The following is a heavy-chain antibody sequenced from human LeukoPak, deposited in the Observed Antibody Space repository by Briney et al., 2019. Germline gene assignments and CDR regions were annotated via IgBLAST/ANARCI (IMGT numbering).Heavy chain of an antibody. Sequence: GASVKVSCKVSGYTLTELSMHWVRQAPGKGLEWMGGFDPKDGETIYAQKFQGRVTMTEDTSTDTAYMELSSLRSEDTAVYYCATQFFTMVRGVISLDWFDPWGQGTLVTVSS. D-gene: IGHD3-10*01. CDR3: ATQFFTMVRGVISLDWFDP. V-gene: IGHV1-24*01. CDR1: GYTLTELS. CDR2: FDPKDGET. J-gene: IGHJ5*02.